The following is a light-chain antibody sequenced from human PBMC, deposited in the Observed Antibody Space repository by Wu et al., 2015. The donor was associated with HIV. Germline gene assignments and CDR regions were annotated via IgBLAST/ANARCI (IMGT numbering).Light chain of an antibody. V-gene: IGKV3-20*01. J-gene: IGKJ5*01. CDR1: QSVDSSY. Sequence: EIVLTQSPGTLSLSPGERATLSCRASQSVDSSYLAWYQQKPGQTPRLLIYGASNRATGIPDRFSGSGSGTDFTLTISRLETEDFAVYYCQQYATSPLAFGQGTRLEIK. CDR2: GAS. CDR3: QQYATSPLA.